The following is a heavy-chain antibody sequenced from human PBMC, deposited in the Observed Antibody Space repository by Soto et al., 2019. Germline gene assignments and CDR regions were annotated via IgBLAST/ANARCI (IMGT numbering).Heavy chain of an antibody. CDR3: ARNPYSSGRFDP. Sequence: VQLVQSGAEVKKPGASVKVSCKASGYSFIDYDINWVRQATGQGLEWMGWMTPNSGNTGYAQKFQGRVTLTRDTSIGTAYMELSSLKSEDTAVYYCARNPYSSGRFDPWGQGTLVTVSS. CDR1: GYSFIDYD. J-gene: IGHJ5*02. D-gene: IGHD6-19*01. V-gene: IGHV1-8*01. CDR2: MTPNSGNT.